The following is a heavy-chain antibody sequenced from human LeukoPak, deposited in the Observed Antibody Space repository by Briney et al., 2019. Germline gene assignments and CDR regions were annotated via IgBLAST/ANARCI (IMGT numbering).Heavy chain of an antibody. CDR1: GVSLSSGSNY. V-gene: IGHV4-39*07. CDR3: ARSDGYGLVGI. J-gene: IGHJ3*02. D-gene: IGHD3-10*01. CDR2: IYSSGST. Sequence: PSETLSLTCRVSGVSLSSGSNYWGWIRQPPGTTLEWIGSIYSSGSTYYNSSLKSRVIILIDTAKNHFSLNLSSVTAADTAVYYCARSDGYGLVGIWGQGTMVTVSS.